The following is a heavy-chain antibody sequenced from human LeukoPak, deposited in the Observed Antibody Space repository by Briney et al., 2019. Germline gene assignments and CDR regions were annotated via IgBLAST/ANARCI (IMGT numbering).Heavy chain of an antibody. D-gene: IGHD6-19*01. J-gene: IGHJ4*02. CDR2: ISAYNGNT. CDR1: GYTFIDNY. V-gene: IGHV1-18*04. CDR3: ARSRGIAVAAPLNFDY. Sequence: ASVKVSCKASGYTFIDNYMHWVRQAPGQGLEWMGWISAYNGNTNYAQKLQGRVTMTTDTSTSTAYMELRSLRSDDTAVYYCARSRGIAVAAPLNFDYWGQGTLVTVSS.